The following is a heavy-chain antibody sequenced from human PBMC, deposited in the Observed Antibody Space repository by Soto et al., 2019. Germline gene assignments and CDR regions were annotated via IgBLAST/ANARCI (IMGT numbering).Heavy chain of an antibody. V-gene: IGHV3-48*01. CDR1: GFPFGTYS. CDR3: AREGYCSGGRCHDDAFDI. CDR2: ISSSSSSI. J-gene: IGHJ3*02. Sequence: GGSLRLSCAASGFPFGTYSMNWVRQAPGKGLEWLSYISSSSSSIYYADSVKGRFTISRDNAKNSLYLQMNSLRAEDTAVYYCAREGYCSGGRCHDDAFDIWGQGTMVTVS. D-gene: IGHD2-15*01.